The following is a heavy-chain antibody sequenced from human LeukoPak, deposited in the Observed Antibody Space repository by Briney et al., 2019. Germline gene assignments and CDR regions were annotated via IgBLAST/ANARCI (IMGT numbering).Heavy chain of an antibody. CDR2: ISYDARNK. CDR3: LSLGDDPPA. Sequence: GRSLRLSCAAPGSTFSKYSVHWVRQTPGKGLEWVAVISYDARNKYYAESVKGRFTISRDNSKNTLSLQMNSLTTEDTAMYYCLSLGDDPPARGQGTLVTVSS. CDR1: GSTFSKYS. J-gene: IGHJ4*02. D-gene: IGHD3-16*01. V-gene: IGHV3-30*04.